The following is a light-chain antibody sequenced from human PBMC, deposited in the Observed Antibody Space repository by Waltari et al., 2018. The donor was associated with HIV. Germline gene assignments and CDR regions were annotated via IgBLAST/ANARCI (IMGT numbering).Light chain of an antibody. CDR1: QAVSNSY. Sequence: EIVLTQSPGTLSLSPGERATLSCRASQAVSNSYVVWYQQKPGQERRLLISGASNRATGIPDRFSGSGSGTDFNLNISRLEPEDFAVYYCQQYGSSPRTFGQGTKVEIK. J-gene: IGKJ1*01. V-gene: IGKV3-20*01. CDR2: GAS. CDR3: QQYGSSPRT.